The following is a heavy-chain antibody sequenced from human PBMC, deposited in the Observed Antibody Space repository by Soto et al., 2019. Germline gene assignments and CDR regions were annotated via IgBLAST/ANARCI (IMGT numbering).Heavy chain of an antibody. J-gene: IGHJ3*02. CDR2: IYHSGSA. CDR1: GGSVSSSNW. D-gene: IGHD2-21*02. Sequence: QVQLQESGPGLVKPSGTLSLTCAVSGGSVSSSNWWSWVRQSPVKGLEWMGEIYHSGSAHYNPSLKRRATISLDKSKNQFSLRLTSVTAAGTAVYYCARVPGVVVSADDAFDIWGPGTRVIVSS. CDR3: ARVPGVVVSADDAFDI. V-gene: IGHV4-4*02.